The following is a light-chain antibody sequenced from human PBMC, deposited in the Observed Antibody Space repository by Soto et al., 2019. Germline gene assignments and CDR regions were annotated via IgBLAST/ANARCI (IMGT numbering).Light chain of an antibody. Sequence: QSALTQPASVSGSPGQSITISCTGTSSDVGSYNLVSWYQQHPGKAPKLMIYEGSKRPSGVSNRFSGSKSGNTASLTISGLQAEDEDDYYCCSFAGSSYVFGNGTKVT. CDR1: SSDVGSYNL. J-gene: IGLJ1*01. CDR3: CSFAGSSYV. CDR2: EGS. V-gene: IGLV2-23*01.